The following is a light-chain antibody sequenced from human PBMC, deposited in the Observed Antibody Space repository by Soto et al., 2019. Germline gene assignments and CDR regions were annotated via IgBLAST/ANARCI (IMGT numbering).Light chain of an antibody. CDR3: HQRSSWPLT. CDR2: DAS. CDR1: QSISTY. J-gene: IGKJ4*01. Sequence: IVLTQSPATLSFSPGERATLSCRASQSISTYLAWYQQKPGQPPRLLIYDASHRATGIPARFGGSGSGTDFTLTISNLEPEDFAVYYCHQRSSWPLTFGGGTKVDIK. V-gene: IGKV3-11*01.